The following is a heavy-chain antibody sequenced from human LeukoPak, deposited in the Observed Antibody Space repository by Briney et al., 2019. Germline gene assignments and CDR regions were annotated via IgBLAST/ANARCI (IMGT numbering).Heavy chain of an antibody. CDR1: GFTFSSYG. CDR2: ISYDGSNK. V-gene: IGHV3-30*03. D-gene: IGHD6-19*01. Sequence: GGSLRLSCAASGFTFSSYGMHWVRQAPGKGLEWVAVISYDGSNKYYADSVKDRFTISRDNSKNTLYLQMNSLRAEDTAVYYCARAAVAAEYYFDYWGQGTLVTVSS. J-gene: IGHJ4*02. CDR3: ARAAVAAEYYFDY.